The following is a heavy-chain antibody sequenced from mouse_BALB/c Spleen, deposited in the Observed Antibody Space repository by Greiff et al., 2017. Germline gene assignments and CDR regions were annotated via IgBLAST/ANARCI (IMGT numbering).Heavy chain of an antibody. V-gene: IGHV1S56*01. CDR1: GYTFTSYY. CDR3: AREGDYYGSSYPSWFAY. D-gene: IGHD1-1*01. Sequence: QVQLQQSGPELVKPGASVRISCKASGYTFTSYYIHWVKQRPGQGLEWIGWIYPGNVNTKYNEKFKGKATLTADKSSSTAYMQLSSLTSEDSAVYFCAREGDYYGSSYPSWFAYWGQGTLVTVSA. J-gene: IGHJ3*01. CDR2: IYPGNVNT.